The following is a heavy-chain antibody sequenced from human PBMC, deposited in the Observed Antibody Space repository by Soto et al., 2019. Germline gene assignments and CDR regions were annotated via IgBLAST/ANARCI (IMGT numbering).Heavy chain of an antibody. V-gene: IGHV4-4*07. J-gene: IGHJ5*02. CDR2: IYTSGST. CDR1: GGSISSYY. Sequence: PSETLSLTCTVSGGSISSYYWSWIRQPAGKGLEWIGRIYTSGSTNYNPSLKSRVTMSVDTSKNQFSLKLSSVTAADTAVYYCARGPYSGYDYWFDPWGQGTLATVSS. D-gene: IGHD5-12*01. CDR3: ARGPYSGYDYWFDP.